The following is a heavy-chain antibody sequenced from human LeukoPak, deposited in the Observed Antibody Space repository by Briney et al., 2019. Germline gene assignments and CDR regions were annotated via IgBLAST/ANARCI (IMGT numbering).Heavy chain of an antibody. Sequence: GGSLRLSCAASGFTFSTYAMHWVRQAPGEGLEWVALISHHSINIHYADSVKGRFTISRDNSKSTLYLQMNNLRTEDTAVYYCARDVPPHDYWGQGTLVTVSS. CDR3: ARDVPPHDY. J-gene: IGHJ4*02. V-gene: IGHV3-30-3*01. CDR1: GFTFSTYA. CDR2: ISHHSINI.